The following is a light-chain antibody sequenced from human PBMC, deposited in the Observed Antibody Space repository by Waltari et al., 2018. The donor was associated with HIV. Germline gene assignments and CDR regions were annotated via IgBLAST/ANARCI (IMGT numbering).Light chain of an antibody. CDR2: DES. V-gene: IGKV3-11*01. J-gene: IGKJ2*03. Sequence: IVLTQSPATLYLSPGKRTTLSCRASQGVGRLLAWYQQKTCQAPRLLIYDESNRATGIPARFSGSESETDFTLTISSLEPEDFAVYYCQQRTNWPPYSFGQGTKLEIK. CDR3: QQRTNWPPYS. CDR1: QGVGRL.